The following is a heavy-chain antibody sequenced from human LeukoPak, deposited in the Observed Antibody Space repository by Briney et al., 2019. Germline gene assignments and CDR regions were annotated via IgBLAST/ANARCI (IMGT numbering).Heavy chain of an antibody. J-gene: IGHJ6*03. V-gene: IGHV3-7*01. Sequence: GGSLRLSCAVSGFTFSSDWMIWVRQAPGKGLEWVANIKQDGSEKYYVDSVKGRFTISRDNAKNSLYLQMNSLRAEDTAVYYCARDSAYYYMDVWGKGTTVTVSS. CDR2: IKQDGSEK. CDR3: ARDSAYYYMDV. CDR1: GFTFSSDW.